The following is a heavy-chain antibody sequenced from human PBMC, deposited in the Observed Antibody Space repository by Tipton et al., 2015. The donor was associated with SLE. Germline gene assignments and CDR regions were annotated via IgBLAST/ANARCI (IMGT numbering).Heavy chain of an antibody. D-gene: IGHD6-6*01. Sequence: SLRLSCAASGFTFSSYAMSWVRQAPGKGLEWVSTISAGGASTYYADSVKGRFTISRDNSKNTLYLQMNSLRAEDTAVYYCASLDLSIAPEWFDPWGQGTLVTVSS. J-gene: IGHJ5*02. CDR2: ISAGGAST. CDR1: GFTFSSYA. V-gene: IGHV3-23*01. CDR3: ASLDLSIAPEWFDP.